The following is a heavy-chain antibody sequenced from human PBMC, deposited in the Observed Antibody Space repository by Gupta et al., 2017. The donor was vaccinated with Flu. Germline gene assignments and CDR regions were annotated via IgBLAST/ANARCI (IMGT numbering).Heavy chain of an antibody. CDR3: ARGLRGAYSSSLPAFWYFDY. J-gene: IGHJ4*02. D-gene: IGHD6-13*01. V-gene: IGHV4-38-2*01. CDR2: IFHSGST. CDR1: GSTISNGYY. Sequence: QVQLQESGPGLVKPAETLSLTCAVSGSTISNGYYWGWIRQPPGKGLEWIGSIFHSGSTYYNPSLKSRVTISLDTSKNQFSLKLSSVTAADTAVYFCARGLRGAYSSSLPAFWYFDYWGQGTLVTVSS.